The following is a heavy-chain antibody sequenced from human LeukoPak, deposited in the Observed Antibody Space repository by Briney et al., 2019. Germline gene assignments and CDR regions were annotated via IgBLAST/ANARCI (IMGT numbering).Heavy chain of an antibody. V-gene: IGHV3-48*03. CDR3: ARDLRRDGYTY. CDR2: ISSSGSTI. D-gene: IGHD5-24*01. J-gene: IGHJ4*02. CDR1: GFTFSSYE. Sequence: GGSLRLSCAASGFTFSSYEMNWVRQAPGKGLEWVSYISSSGSTIYYADSVKGRFTISRDNAKNSLYLQMNSLRAEDTAVYYCARDLRRDGYTYWGQRTLVTVSS.